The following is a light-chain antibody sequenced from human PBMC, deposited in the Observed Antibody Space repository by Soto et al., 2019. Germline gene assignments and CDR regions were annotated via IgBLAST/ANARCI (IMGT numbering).Light chain of an antibody. Sequence: QSALTQPRSVSGSPGQSVTISCTGTSSDVGSYNLVSWYQQHPGKAPKLMIYEGSKRPSGVSNRFSGSKSGNTASLTISGLQAEDEADYYCCSYAGSRVFGGGTKVTVL. V-gene: IGLV2-23*01. CDR1: SSDVGSYNL. CDR3: CSYAGSRV. CDR2: EGS. J-gene: IGLJ3*02.